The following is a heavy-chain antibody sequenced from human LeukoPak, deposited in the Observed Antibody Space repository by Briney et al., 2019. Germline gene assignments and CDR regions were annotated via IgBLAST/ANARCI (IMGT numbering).Heavy chain of an antibody. CDR3: ARVSPQVAAPGGPRPWYFDL. D-gene: IGHD6-6*01. V-gene: IGHV1-2*02. CDR1: GGTFSSYA. J-gene: IGHJ2*01. Sequence: GASVKVSCKASGGTFSSYAISWVRQAPGQGLEWMGWINPNSGGTNYAQKFQGRVTMTRDTSISTAYMELSRLRSDDTAVYYCARVSPQVAAPGGPRPWYFDLWGRGTLVTVSS. CDR2: INPNSGGT.